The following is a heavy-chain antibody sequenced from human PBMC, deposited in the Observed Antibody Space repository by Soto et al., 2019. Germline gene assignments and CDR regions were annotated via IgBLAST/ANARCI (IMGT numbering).Heavy chain of an antibody. J-gene: IGHJ4*02. CDR3: ARAMTTVTTLDY. V-gene: IGHV4-30-2*01. CDR1: GGSISSGGYS. Sequence: QLQLQESGSGLVKPSQTLSLTCAVSGGSISSGGYSWSWIRQPPGKGLEWIGYIYHSGSTYYNPPLQSRVXXXVXRSKNQFSLKLSSVTAADTAVYYCARAMTTVTTLDYWGQGTLVTVSS. D-gene: IGHD4-17*01. CDR2: IYHSGST.